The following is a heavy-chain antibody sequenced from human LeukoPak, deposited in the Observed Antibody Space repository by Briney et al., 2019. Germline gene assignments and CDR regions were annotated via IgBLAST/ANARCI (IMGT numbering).Heavy chain of an antibody. CDR1: GFSFSTYD. CDR2: IDTSGRRI. J-gene: IGHJ3*02. Sequence: PGGSLRLSCVASGFSFSTYDMNWVRQAPGKGLEWVSYIDTSGRRIYYADSVKGRLTISRDNARNSLSVQMNSLRAEDTAVYYCVRGTLDYDYSGYAFDIWGLGTMVPVSS. CDR3: VRGTLDYDYSGYAFDI. V-gene: IGHV3-48*03. D-gene: IGHD3-22*01.